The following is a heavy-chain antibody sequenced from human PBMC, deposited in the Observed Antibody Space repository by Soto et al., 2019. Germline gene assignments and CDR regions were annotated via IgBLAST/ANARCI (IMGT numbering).Heavy chain of an antibody. CDR1: GGSISSSSYY. V-gene: IGHV4-39*01. CDR3: ARHNWPFYGDYADYYFDY. Sequence: PSETLSLTCTVSGGSISSSSYYWGWIRQPPGKGLEWIGSIYYSGSAYYNPSLKSRVTISVDTSKNQFSLKLSSVTAADTAVYYCARHNWPFYGDYADYYFDYWGQGTLVTVSS. CDR2: IYYSGSA. J-gene: IGHJ4*02. D-gene: IGHD4-17*01.